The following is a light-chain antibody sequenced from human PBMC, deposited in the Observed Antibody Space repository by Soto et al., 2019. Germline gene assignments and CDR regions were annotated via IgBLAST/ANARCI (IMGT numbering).Light chain of an antibody. J-gene: IGKJ5*01. Sequence: PGERVTLSFRASQSVSSNYLTWYQQKPGQAPRIISYGASSRATGIPDRFSGSGSGTDFTLAISRVAPEDFEVYYCQQYIGLPITFGQGTRLEIK. CDR3: QQYIGLPIT. CDR2: GAS. V-gene: IGKV3-20*01. CDR1: QSVSSNY.